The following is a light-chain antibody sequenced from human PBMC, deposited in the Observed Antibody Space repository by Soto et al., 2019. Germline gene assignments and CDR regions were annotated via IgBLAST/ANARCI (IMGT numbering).Light chain of an antibody. Sequence: EIVLTQSPGTLSLSPGERATLSCSASQRVSSGYLTWYQQKPGQAPRLLIQGASSRATGIPDRFSGSGSGTDFTLTISRLEPADFAVYYCQQYGTSLWTIGQGTKVEIK. CDR3: QQYGTSLWT. CDR2: GAS. V-gene: IGKV3-20*01. J-gene: IGKJ1*01. CDR1: QRVSSGY.